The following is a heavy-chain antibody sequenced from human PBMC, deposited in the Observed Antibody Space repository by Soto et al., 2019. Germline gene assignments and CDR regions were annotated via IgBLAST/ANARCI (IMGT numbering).Heavy chain of an antibody. V-gene: IGHV2-5*02. Sequence: QITLKESGPTLVKPTQTLTLTCTFSGFSLSTRRVGVGWIRQPPGKALEWLALIYWDDNKHYSPSLKTRLTIAKDTSKNQVVLTMTNMDPMDTATYFCAHDSSDWSGFDYWGRGTLVTVSS. J-gene: IGHJ4*02. CDR2: IYWDDNK. CDR3: AHDSSDWSGFDY. CDR1: GFSLSTRRVG. D-gene: IGHD6-19*01.